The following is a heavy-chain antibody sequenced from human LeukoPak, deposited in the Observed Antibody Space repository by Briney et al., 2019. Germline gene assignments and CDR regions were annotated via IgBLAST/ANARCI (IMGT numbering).Heavy chain of an antibody. CDR1: GGTFSSYA. Sequence: SVKVSCKASGGTFSSYAISWVRQAPGQGLEWMGRIIPIFGTANYAQKFQGRVTITTDGSTSTAYMEPSSLRSEDTAVYYCARVGEYGDYVGDDAFDIWGQGTMVTVSS. J-gene: IGHJ3*02. V-gene: IGHV1-69*05. D-gene: IGHD4-17*01. CDR3: ARVGEYGDYVGDDAFDI. CDR2: IIPIFGTA.